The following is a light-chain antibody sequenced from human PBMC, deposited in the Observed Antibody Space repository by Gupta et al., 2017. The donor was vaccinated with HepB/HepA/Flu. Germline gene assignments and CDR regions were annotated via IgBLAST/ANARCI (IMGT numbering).Light chain of an antibody. V-gene: IGLV4-60*02. Sequence: QPVLTHSSSASASLGSSVKPTCTLSSGHSSYIIAWHQQQPGKAPRYLMKVEGSGNDNKGSGVPDRFSGSSSGADRHLPIANLQYEDEAAYYCETCDTKVFGGGTKVTVL. J-gene: IGLJ2*01. CDR3: ETCDTKV. CDR1: SGHSSYI. CDR2: VEGSGND.